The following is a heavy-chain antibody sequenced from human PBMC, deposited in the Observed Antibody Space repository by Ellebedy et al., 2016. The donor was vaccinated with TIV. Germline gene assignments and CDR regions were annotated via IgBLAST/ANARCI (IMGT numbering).Heavy chain of an antibody. Sequence: ASVKVSCTASGYTFTKYGISWVRQAPGQGLEWMGWISAYNGDTNYAQMFRGRVTMTTDTSTTTSYMELRSLRSDDTAVYYCARGFYERFDPWGQGTLVTVSS. CDR1: GYTFTKYG. CDR2: ISAYNGDT. CDR3: ARGFYERFDP. J-gene: IGHJ5*02. V-gene: IGHV1-18*04. D-gene: IGHD3-16*01.